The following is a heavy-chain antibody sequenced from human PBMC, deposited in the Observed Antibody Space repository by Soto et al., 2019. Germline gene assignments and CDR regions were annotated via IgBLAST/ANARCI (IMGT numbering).Heavy chain of an antibody. J-gene: IGHJ5*02. CDR3: ARAMVVTKNWFDP. CDR2: IYYSGST. Sequence: QVQLQESGPGLVKPSQTLSLTCTVSGGSISSGDYYWSWIRQPPGKGLEWIGYIYYSGSTSYNPPPQSRVTISVDTSKNQFSLKLSSVTAADTAVYYCARAMVVTKNWFDPWGQGTLVTVSS. D-gene: IGHD2-21*02. CDR1: GGSISSGDYY. V-gene: IGHV4-30-4*01.